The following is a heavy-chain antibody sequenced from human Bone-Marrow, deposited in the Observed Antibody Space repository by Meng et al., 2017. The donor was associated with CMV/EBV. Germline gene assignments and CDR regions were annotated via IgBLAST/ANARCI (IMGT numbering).Heavy chain of an antibody. Sequence: LSCADSGLTFRSFDVSWVRQAPGKGLEWVSSIGGDGGTTYADSAKGRFTFSRDNSKNTLYLEMNSLRAEDTALYYCAKVMRSWYFDLWGRGTLVTVSS. CDR2: IGGDGGTT. J-gene: IGHJ2*01. D-gene: IGHD3-16*01. CDR1: GLTFRSFD. CDR3: AKVMRSWYFDL. V-gene: IGHV3-23*01.